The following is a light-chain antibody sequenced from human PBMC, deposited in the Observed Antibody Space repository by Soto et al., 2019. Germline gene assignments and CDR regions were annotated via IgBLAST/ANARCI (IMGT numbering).Light chain of an antibody. J-gene: IGKJ1*01. CDR3: EHYDRYSWT. V-gene: IGKV1-5*03. Sequence: DIQMTQSPSTLSASVGDRVTITCRASQSISGWLAWYQQKPWKPPKFLIYKASSLYIGVPSRFSGRGSGTGFTLAISSLPPADFATYCCEHYDRYSWTFGQGTKVEIK. CDR2: KAS. CDR1: QSISGW.